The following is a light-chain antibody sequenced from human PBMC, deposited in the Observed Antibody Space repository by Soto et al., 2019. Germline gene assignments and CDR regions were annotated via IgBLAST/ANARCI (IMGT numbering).Light chain of an antibody. Sequence: QSVLTQPPSVSAAPGQKVTISCSGSSSNIGNNYVSWYQQLPGTAPKLLIYDNYKRPSGIPDRFSGSKSGTSATLGITGLQTGDEADYYRGTWDSSLRAVVFGGGTKLTVL. J-gene: IGLJ3*02. CDR1: SSNIGNNY. CDR2: DNY. V-gene: IGLV1-51*01. CDR3: GTWDSSLRAVV.